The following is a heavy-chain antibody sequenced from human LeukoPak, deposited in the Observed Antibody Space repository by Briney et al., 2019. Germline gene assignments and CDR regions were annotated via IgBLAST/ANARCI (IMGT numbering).Heavy chain of an antibody. J-gene: IGHJ5*02. CDR1: GGSISSGDYY. V-gene: IGHV4-30-4*01. D-gene: IGHD2/OR15-2a*01. CDR3: ASRLLHNWFDP. Sequence: PSETLSLTCTVSGGSISSGDYYWSWIRQPPGKGLEWIGYSYYSGSTYYNPSLKSRVTISVDTSKLQLYLKLSSVTAADTAVYYCASRLLHNWFDPWGQGTLVTVSS. CDR2: SYYSGST.